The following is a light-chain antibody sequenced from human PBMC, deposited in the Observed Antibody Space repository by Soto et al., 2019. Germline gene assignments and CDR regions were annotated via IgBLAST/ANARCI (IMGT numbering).Light chain of an antibody. Sequence: SASIGNRVTITCRASQSINSYLNWYQQKPGKAPNLLIYAASSLQSGVPSRFSGSGSGTGFTLTISSLQPEDFAFYYCQQTYRIPPTFGQGTRLEIK. CDR1: QSINSY. CDR2: AAS. V-gene: IGKV1-39*01. J-gene: IGKJ5*01. CDR3: QQTYRIPPT.